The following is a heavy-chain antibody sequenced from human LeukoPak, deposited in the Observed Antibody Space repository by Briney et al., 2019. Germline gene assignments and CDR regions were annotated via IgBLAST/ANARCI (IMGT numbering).Heavy chain of an antibody. CDR2: ISSSSSYI. CDR1: GFTFSSYW. D-gene: IGHD3-22*01. V-gene: IGHV3-21*01. Sequence: GGSLRLSCAASGFTFSSYWMSWVRQAPGKGLEWVSSISSSSSYIYYADSVKGRFTISRDNAKNSLYLQMNSLRAEDTAVYYCARVTYYYDSSGYYLDAFDIWGQGTMVTVSS. CDR3: ARVTYYYDSSGYYLDAFDI. J-gene: IGHJ3*02.